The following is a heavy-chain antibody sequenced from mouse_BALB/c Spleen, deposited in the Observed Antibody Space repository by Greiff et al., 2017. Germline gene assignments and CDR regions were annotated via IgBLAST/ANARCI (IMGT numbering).Heavy chain of an antibody. V-gene: IGHV14-4*02. CDR1: GFNIKDYY. D-gene: IGHD2-4*01. CDR2: IDPENGDT. Sequence: EVQLQQSGAELVRSGASVKLSCTASGFNIKDYYMHWVKQRPEQGLEWIGWIDPENGDTEYAPKFQGKATMTADTSSNTAYLQLSSLTSEDTAVYYCNGGGITAWFAYWGQGTLVTVSA. CDR3: NGGGITAWFAY. J-gene: IGHJ3*01.